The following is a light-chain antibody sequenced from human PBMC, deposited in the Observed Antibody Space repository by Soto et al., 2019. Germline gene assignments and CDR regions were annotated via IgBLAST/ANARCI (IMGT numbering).Light chain of an antibody. J-gene: IGLJ1*01. V-gene: IGLV1-40*01. CDR2: GNT. CDR1: SSNIGSTYD. Sequence: QSVLTQPPSVSGAPGQRVTISCTGSSSNIGSTYDVQWYQQLPGTAPKLLIHGNTDRPSGVPDRFSGSKSGTSASLAITGLRADDEAEYYCQSYADSSSVHDVFGTGTKLTVL. CDR3: QSYADSSSVHDV.